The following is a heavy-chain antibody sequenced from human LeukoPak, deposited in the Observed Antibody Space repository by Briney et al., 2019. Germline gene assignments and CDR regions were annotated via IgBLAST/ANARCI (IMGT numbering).Heavy chain of an antibody. V-gene: IGHV1-69*13. D-gene: IGHD3-10*01. CDR2: IIPIFGTA. J-gene: IGHJ4*02. Sequence: SVQVSCQASGGTFSSYAISWVRQAPGQGLEWMGGIIPIFGTANYAQKFQGRVTITADESTSTAYMELSSLRSEDTAVYYCARAYYYGSGSYDWGQGTLVTVSS. CDR3: ARAYYYGSGSYD. CDR1: GGTFSSYA.